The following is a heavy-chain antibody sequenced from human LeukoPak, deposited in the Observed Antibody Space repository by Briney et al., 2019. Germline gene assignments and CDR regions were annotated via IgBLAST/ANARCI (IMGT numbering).Heavy chain of an antibody. CDR1: GYTFTGYY. V-gene: IGHV1-2*02. D-gene: IGHD2-2*01. CDR2: INPNSGGT. CDR3: TRDHCTNINCYEDDYFGMDV. J-gene: IGHJ6*02. Sequence: ASVKVSCKASGYTFTGYYIHWLRQAPGQGLEWMGFINPNSGGTNYAQKFQGRVTMTRDTSISAAYMELSRLRSDDTAVYYCTRDHCTNINCYEDDYFGMDVWGQGTTVTVSS.